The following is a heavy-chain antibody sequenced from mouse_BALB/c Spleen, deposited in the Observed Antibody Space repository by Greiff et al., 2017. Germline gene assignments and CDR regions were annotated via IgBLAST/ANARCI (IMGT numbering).Heavy chain of an antibody. CDR2: IWGDGST. CDR3: AKYCYCYGFDY. Sequence: VQLMESGPGLVAPSQSLSITCTVSGFSLTSYGVSWVRQPPGKGLEWLGVIWGDGSTNYHTAHISRLSISKDNSKGQVFLKLNSQQTDETATYYCAKYCYCYGFDYWGQGTTLTVSA. J-gene: IGHJ2*01. V-gene: IGHV2-3*01. CDR1: GFSLTSYG. D-gene: IGHD1-1*01.